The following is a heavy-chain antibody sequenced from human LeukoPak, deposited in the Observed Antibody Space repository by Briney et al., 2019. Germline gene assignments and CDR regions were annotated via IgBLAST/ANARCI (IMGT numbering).Heavy chain of an antibody. V-gene: IGHV3-66*01. CDR1: GFTVRSNY. D-gene: IGHD2-8*01. Sequence: PGGSLRPSCAVSGFTVRSNYISWVRQAPGKGLEWVSVIYSGGTRHYGDSVKDRFTVSRDNSKNTVYLRMDSLRVEDTAVYYCARGLMWGFESWGQGTLVTVSS. CDR3: ARGLMWGFES. J-gene: IGHJ5*01. CDR2: IYSGGTR.